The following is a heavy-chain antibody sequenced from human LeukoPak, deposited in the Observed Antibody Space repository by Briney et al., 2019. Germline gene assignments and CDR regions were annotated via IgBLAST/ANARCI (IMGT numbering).Heavy chain of an antibody. V-gene: IGHV3-48*03. CDR2: ISSSGSTI. CDR1: GFTFSSYE. Sequence: QPGGSLRLSCAASGFTFSSYEMNWVRQAPGKGLEWVSYISSSGSTIYYADSVKGRFTISRDNAKNSLYLQMNSLRAEDTAVYYCASSLWFGEFPWGQGTLVTVSS. CDR3: ASSLWFGEFP. D-gene: IGHD3-10*01. J-gene: IGHJ5*02.